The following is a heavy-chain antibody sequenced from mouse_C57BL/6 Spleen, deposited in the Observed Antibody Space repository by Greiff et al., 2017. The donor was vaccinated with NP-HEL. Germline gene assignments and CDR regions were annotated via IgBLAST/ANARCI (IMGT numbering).Heavy chain of an antibody. CDR2: INPNYGGT. D-gene: IGHD2-5*01. J-gene: IGHJ4*01. CDR3: ARPRYSNYGAMDY. CDR1: GYTFTDYN. Sequence: EVQLQQSGPELVKPGASVKMSCKASGYTFTDYNMHWVKQSHGKSLEWIGYINPNYGGTSYNQKFKGKATLTVNKSSSTAYMELRSLTSEDSAVYYCARPRYSNYGAMDYWGQGTSVTVSS. V-gene: IGHV1-22*01.